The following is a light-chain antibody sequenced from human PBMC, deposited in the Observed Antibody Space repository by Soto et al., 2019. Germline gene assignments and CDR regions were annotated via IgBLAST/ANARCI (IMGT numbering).Light chain of an antibody. CDR1: SSDVGGYNY. Sequence: QSALTQPASVSGSPGQSITISCTGTSSDVGGYNYVSWYQQYPGKAPKLMIYDVSNRPSGVSNRFSGSKSGNTASLTISGLQAEDEADYYCSSYTSRYTLVFGGGTKLTVL. CDR2: DVS. J-gene: IGLJ2*01. CDR3: SSYTSRYTLV. V-gene: IGLV2-14*01.